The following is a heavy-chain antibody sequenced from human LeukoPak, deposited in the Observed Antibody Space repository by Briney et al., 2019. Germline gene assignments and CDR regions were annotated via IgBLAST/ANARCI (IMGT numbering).Heavy chain of an antibody. CDR1: GFTFSSYE. D-gene: IGHD5-12*01. J-gene: IGHJ4*02. Sequence: GGSLRLSCAASGFTFSSYEMNWVRQAPGKGLEWVGRIKSEPDGGTTVYAASVKGRFTISRDDSKNTLFLQMNNLKTEDTAIYYCATGGYSGYSDWGQGTLVTVSS. CDR2: IKSEPDGGTT. V-gene: IGHV3-15*01. CDR3: ATGGYSGYSD.